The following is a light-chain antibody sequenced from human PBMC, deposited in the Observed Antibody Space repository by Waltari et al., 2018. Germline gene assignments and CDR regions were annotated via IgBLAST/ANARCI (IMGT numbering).Light chain of an antibody. V-gene: IGLV2-23*02. Sequence: QSALTQPASVSGSPGQSITISCTGTSSDVGSYNLVSWYHQHPGKAPKLMIYEVSKRPSGVSNRFSGSKSGNTASLTISGLQAEDEADYYCCSYAGSRVFGTGTKVTVL. CDR2: EVS. CDR1: SSDVGSYNL. CDR3: CSYAGSRV. J-gene: IGLJ1*01.